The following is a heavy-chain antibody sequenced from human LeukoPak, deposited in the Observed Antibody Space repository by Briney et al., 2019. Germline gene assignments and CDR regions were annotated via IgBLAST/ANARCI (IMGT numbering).Heavy chain of an antibody. J-gene: IGHJ4*02. Sequence: GGSLRLSCAASGFTFSSYEMNWVRQAPGKGLEWVSYISSSGSTIYYADSVKGRFTISRDNAKNSLYLQMNSLRAEDTAVYYCAGNIAAAGIRPGWFDYWGQGTLVTVSS. CDR2: ISSSGSTI. CDR3: AGNIAAAGIRPGWFDY. V-gene: IGHV3-48*03. D-gene: IGHD6-13*01. CDR1: GFTFSSYE.